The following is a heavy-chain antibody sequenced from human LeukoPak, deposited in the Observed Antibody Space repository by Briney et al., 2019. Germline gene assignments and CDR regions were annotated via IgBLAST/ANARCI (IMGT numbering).Heavy chain of an antibody. CDR1: GYTFTSYG. Sequence: GASVKVSCKASGYTFTSYGISWVRQAPGQGLEWMGWISAYNGNTNYAQKLQGRVTMTTDTSTSTAYMELRSLRSDDTAVYYCARELRYFDWLFNMDVWGQGTTVTVSS. J-gene: IGHJ6*02. CDR2: ISAYNGNT. CDR3: ARELRYFDWLFNMDV. D-gene: IGHD3-9*01. V-gene: IGHV1-18*01.